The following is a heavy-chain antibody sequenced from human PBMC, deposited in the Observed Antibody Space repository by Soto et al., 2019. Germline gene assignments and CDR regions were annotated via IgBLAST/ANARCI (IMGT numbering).Heavy chain of an antibody. Sequence: SETLSLTCAVYGGSFSGYYWNWIRQPPGKGLEWIGEIDHSGYTNYNPSPKSRVTISVDTSKNQFSLRLTSVTAADTAVYYCARVRDWFDPWGQGTLVTVSS. V-gene: IGHV4-34*01. J-gene: IGHJ5*02. D-gene: IGHD3-3*01. CDR2: IDHSGYT. CDR3: ARVRDWFDP. CDR1: GGSFSGYY.